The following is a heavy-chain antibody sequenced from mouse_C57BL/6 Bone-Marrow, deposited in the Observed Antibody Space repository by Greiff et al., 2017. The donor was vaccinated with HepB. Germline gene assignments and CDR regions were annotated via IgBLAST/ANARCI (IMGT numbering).Heavy chain of an antibody. CDR1: GYAFSSYW. CDR2: IYPGDGDT. D-gene: IGHD2-1*01. CDR3: ARGDGNYLYYFDY. Sequence: QVQLQQSGAELVKPGASVKISCKASGYAFSSYWMNWVKQRPGKGLEWIGQIYPGDGDTNYNGKFKGKATLTADESSSTAYMQLSSLTSEDSAVYFCARGDGNYLYYFDYWGQGTTLTVSS. V-gene: IGHV1-80*01. J-gene: IGHJ2*01.